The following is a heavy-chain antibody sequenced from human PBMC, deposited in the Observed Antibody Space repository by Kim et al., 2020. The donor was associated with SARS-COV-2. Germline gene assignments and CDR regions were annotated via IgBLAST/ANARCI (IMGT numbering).Heavy chain of an antibody. CDR3: ARDVGGYEDSSGLSAPAAH. D-gene: IGHD3-22*01. CDR1: GDTFSTYA. Sequence: SVKVSCKSSGDTFSTYAFTWVRQAPGQGLEWMGGIIPILDKADYAQKFQGRVTITADESTNMEYMEMTTLRSEDTAVYYCARDVGGYEDSSGLSAPAAHGGQGSLVTVSS. CDR2: IIPILDKA. V-gene: IGHV1-69*10. J-gene: IGHJ4*02.